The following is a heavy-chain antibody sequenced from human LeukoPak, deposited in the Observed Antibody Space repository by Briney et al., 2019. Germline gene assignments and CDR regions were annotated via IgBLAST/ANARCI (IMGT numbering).Heavy chain of an antibody. CDR3: ARGRYTFDY. CDR2: IYYSGST. V-gene: IGHV4-59*01. CDR1: GGSISGYY. J-gene: IGHJ4*02. D-gene: IGHD1-1*01. Sequence: SETLSLTCTVSGGSISGYYWTWIRQPPGKGLEYIGYIYYSGSTNHNPSLKRRVTISVDTSKNQFSLKLSSVTAADTAVYYCARGRYTFDYWGQGTLVTVSS.